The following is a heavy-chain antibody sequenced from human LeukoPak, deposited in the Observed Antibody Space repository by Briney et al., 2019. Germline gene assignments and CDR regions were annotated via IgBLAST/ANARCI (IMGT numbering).Heavy chain of an antibody. CDR2: INPNSGGT. CDR1: GYTFSDYY. V-gene: IGHV1-2*06. CDR3: ARVSSAGGVTPFYFDY. Sequence: ASVKVSCKASGYTFSDYYIHWVRQAPGQGLEWMGRINPNSGGTNYAQKFQGRVTMTRDTSINTAYMELSRLRSYDAAVYYCARVSSAGGVTPFYFDYWGQGTRVTVSS. J-gene: IGHJ4*02. D-gene: IGHD3-16*01.